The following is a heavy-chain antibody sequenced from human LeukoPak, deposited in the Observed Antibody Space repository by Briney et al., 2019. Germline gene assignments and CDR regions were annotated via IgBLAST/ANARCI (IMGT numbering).Heavy chain of an antibody. CDR2: IYYSGST. J-gene: IGHJ4*02. CDR3: ARISTAVVTPGVDY. Sequence: SETLSLTCTVSGGSISSSSYYWGWIRQPPGKGLEWIGSIYYSGSTYYNPSLKSRVTISVDTSKNQFSLKLSSVTAADTAVYYCARISTAVVTPGVDYWGQGTLVTVSS. D-gene: IGHD4-23*01. V-gene: IGHV4-39*07. CDR1: GGSISSSSYY.